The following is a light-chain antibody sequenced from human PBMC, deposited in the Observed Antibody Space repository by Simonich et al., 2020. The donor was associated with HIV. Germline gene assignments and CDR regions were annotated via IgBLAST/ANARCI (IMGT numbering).Light chain of an antibody. V-gene: IGKV4-1*01. Sequence: IVMTQSPDSLAVSLGERATINFKSRQSVVYSSNNKKYRDWYQQKPGQPPKLLIYWASTRESGVPVRFSGSGSGTDFTLTISSLQAEDVAVYYCQQYYSTPPAFGPGTKVDIK. CDR2: WAS. J-gene: IGKJ3*01. CDR1: QSVVYSSNNKKY. CDR3: QQYYSTPPA.